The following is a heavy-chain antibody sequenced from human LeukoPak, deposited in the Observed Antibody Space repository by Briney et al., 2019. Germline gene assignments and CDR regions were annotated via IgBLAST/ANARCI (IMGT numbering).Heavy chain of an antibody. CDR2: VSPKTGRT. V-gene: IGHV1-8*01. CDR3: ARESERNDGWFDP. CDR1: GYTFRIHD. Sequence: GASVLVSCKASGYTFRIHDFNWVRQAPGQGLEWMGWVSPKTGRTGYAPKFQGRVYMTTNASLSTAYMELSSLRSDDTAVYFCARESERNDGWFDPWGQGTLVTVPS. D-gene: IGHD1-1*01. J-gene: IGHJ5*02.